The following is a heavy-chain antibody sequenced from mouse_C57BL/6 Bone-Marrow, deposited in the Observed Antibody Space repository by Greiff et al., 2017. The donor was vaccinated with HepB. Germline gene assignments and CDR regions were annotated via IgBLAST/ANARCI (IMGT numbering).Heavy chain of an antibody. J-gene: IGHJ1*03. CDR2: FHPYNDDT. Sequence: QVQLKESGAELVKPGASVKMSCKASGYTFTTYPIEWMKQNHGKSLEWIGNFHPYNDDTKYNEKFKGKATLTVEKSSSTVYLELSRLTSDDSAVYYCARGYDGYPYWYFDVWGTGTTVTVSS. V-gene: IGHV1-47*01. CDR1: GYTFTTYP. D-gene: IGHD2-3*01. CDR3: ARGYDGYPYWYFDV.